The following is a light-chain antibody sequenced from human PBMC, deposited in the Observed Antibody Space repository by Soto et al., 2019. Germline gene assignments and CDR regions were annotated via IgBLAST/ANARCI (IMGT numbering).Light chain of an antibody. J-gene: IGKJ3*01. CDR3: QQSYSTPFT. Sequence: DIQMTQSPSSLSASVGDRVTITCRASQSISSYLNWYQQKPGKAPKLLIYAASSLHSGVPSRFSGSGSGTDFTLTISSLQPEYFATYYCQQSYSTPFTFGPGTKVDIK. V-gene: IGKV1-39*01. CDR1: QSISSY. CDR2: AAS.